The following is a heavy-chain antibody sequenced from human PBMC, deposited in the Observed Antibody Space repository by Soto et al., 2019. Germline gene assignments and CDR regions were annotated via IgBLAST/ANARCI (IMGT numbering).Heavy chain of an antibody. Sequence: SVKVSCKASGGTFSSYTISWVRQAPGQGLEWMGRIIPILGIANYAQKFQGRVTITADKSTSTAYMELSSLRSEDAAVYYCASPESAAGLDAFDIWGQGTMVTVSS. CDR3: ASPESAAGLDAFDI. D-gene: IGHD6-13*01. J-gene: IGHJ3*02. CDR1: GGTFSSYT. CDR2: IIPILGIA. V-gene: IGHV1-69*02.